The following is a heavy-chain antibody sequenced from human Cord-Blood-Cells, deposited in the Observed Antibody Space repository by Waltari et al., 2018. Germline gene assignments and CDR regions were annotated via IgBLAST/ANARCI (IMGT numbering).Heavy chain of an antibody. Sequence: QVQLQESGPGLVKPSQTLSPTCTVSGGSISSGGYYWSWIRQHPGKGLEWIGYIYYSGSTYYNPSLKSRVTISVDTSKNQFSLKLSSVTAADTAVYYCAREGFLEWSFDYWGQGTLVTVSS. CDR2: IYYSGST. D-gene: IGHD3-3*01. V-gene: IGHV4-31*03. CDR3: AREGFLEWSFDY. CDR1: GGSISSGGYY. J-gene: IGHJ4*02.